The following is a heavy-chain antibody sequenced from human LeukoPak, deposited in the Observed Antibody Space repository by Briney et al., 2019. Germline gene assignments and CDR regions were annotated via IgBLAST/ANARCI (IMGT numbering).Heavy chain of an antibody. V-gene: IGHV1-3*01. CDR3: ARDRGPNSSGWNYFDY. D-gene: IGHD6-19*01. CDR2: INAGNGNT. J-gene: IGHJ4*02. CDR1: GYTFTSYA. Sequence: ASVKVSCKASGYTFTSYAMHWVRQAPGQRLEWMGWINAGNGNTKCSQKFQGRVTITRDTSASTAYMELSSLRSEDTAVYYCARDRGPNSSGWNYFDYWGQGTLVTVSS.